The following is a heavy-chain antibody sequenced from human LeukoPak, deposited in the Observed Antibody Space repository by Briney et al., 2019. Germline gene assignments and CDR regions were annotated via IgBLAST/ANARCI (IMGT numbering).Heavy chain of an antibody. J-gene: IGHJ6*03. V-gene: IGHV1-18*01. CDR2: ISAYNGNT. CDR3: ARDSTLYYDRYYMDV. D-gene: IGHD3-3*01. CDR1: GYTFTSYG. Sequence: ASVKVSCKASGYTFTSYGISWVRQAPGQGLEWMGWISAYNGNTNYAQKFQGRVTMTTDTSTSTAYMELRSLRSDDTAVYYCARDSTLYYDRYYMDVWGKGTPVTVSS.